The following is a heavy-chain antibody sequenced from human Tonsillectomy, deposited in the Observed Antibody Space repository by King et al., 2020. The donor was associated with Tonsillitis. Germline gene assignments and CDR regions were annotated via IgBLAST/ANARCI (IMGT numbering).Heavy chain of an antibody. CDR3: AREGWDQDGTQLREFWYWFDP. Sequence: VQLQESGPGLVKPSETLSLTCTVSGGSISSYYWSWIRQPPGKGLEWIGYIYYSGSTNYNPSLKSRVTISVDTSKNQFSLKLSSVTAADTAVYYCAREGWDQDGTQLREFWYWFDPWGQGTLVTVSS. CDR1: GGSISSYY. D-gene: IGHD5-24*01. J-gene: IGHJ5*02. V-gene: IGHV4-59*01. CDR2: IYYSGST.